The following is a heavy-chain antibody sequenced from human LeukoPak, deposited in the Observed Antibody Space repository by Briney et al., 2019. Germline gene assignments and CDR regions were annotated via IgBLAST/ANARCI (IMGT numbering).Heavy chain of an antibody. CDR2: IYYSGST. V-gene: IGHV4-39*07. J-gene: IGHJ6*02. Sequence: SETLSLTCTVSGGSISSSSYYWGWIRQPPGKGLEWIGSIYYSGSTYYNPSLKSRVTISVDTSKNQFSLKLSSVTAADTAVYYCARGEDSSSWHYYYYGMDVWGQGTTVTVSS. D-gene: IGHD6-13*01. CDR3: ARGEDSSSWHYYYYGMDV. CDR1: GGSISSSSYY.